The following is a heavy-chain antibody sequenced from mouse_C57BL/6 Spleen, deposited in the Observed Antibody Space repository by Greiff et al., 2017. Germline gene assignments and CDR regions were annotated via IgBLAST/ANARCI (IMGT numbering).Heavy chain of an antibody. J-gene: IGHJ1*03. CDR2: IYPRSGNP. V-gene: IGHV1-81*01. Sequence: QVQLQQSGAELARPGASVKLSCKASGYTFTSYGISWVKQRTGQGLEWIGEIYPRSGNPYYNEKFKGKATLTADKSSSTAYMELRSLTSEVSTVYFCAREDSSGWYFDVWGTGTTVTVSS. CDR3: AREDSSGWYFDV. D-gene: IGHD1-1*01. CDR1: GYTFTSYG.